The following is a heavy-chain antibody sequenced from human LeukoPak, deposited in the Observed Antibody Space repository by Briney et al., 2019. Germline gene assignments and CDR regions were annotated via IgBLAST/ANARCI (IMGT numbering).Heavy chain of an antibody. V-gene: IGHV3-30-3*01. CDR3: ARGGGSSGWYFGGYFDY. D-gene: IGHD6-19*01. Sequence: GRSLRLSCAASGFTFSSYAMHWVRQAPGKGLEWVAVISYDGSNKYYADSVKGRFTISRDNSKNTLYLQMNSLRAEDTAVYYCARGGGSSGWYFGGYFDYWGQGTLVTVSS. J-gene: IGHJ4*02. CDR2: ISYDGSNK. CDR1: GFTFSSYA.